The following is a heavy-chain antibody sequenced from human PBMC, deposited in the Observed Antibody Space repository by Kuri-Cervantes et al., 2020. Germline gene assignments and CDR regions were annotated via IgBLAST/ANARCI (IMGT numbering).Heavy chain of an antibody. Sequence: SQTLSLTCAVYGGSLSGYYWSWIRQPPGKGLEWIGEIIHSGSTNYNPSLKSRVTISVDTSKNQFSLKLSSVTAADTAVYYCARDLVGLAVADSWYYYYMDVWGKGTTVTDSS. CDR1: GGSLSGYY. CDR2: IIHSGST. J-gene: IGHJ6*03. D-gene: IGHD6-19*01. V-gene: IGHV4-34*12. CDR3: ARDLVGLAVADSWYYYYMDV.